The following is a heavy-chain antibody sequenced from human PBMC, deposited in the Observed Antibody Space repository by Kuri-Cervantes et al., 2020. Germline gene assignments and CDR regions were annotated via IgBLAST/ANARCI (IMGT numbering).Heavy chain of an antibody. CDR2: IYYSGST. J-gene: IGHJ4*02. V-gene: IGHV4-4*02. Sequence: SETLSLTCTVSGGSISSSNWWSWVRQPPGKGLEWIGYIYYSGSTNYNPSLKSRVTISVDTSKNQFSLKLSSVTAADTAVYYCARSRGYSYGYCFDYWGQGTLVTVSS. CDR3: ARSRGYSYGYCFDY. CDR1: GGSISSSNW. D-gene: IGHD5-18*01.